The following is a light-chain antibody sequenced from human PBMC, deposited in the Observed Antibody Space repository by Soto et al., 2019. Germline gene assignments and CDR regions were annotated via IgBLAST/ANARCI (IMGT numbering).Light chain of an antibody. CDR2: GAS. V-gene: IGKV3-15*01. Sequence: EIVMTQSPATLSVSPGERATLSCRASQSISSNLAWYQQKPGQAPSLLIYGASDRATGIPARFSGSGSGTEFTLTISSLQSEDYAVYYCQHYNNWPFTFGQGTKLEIK. CDR1: QSISSN. CDR3: QHYNNWPFT. J-gene: IGKJ2*01.